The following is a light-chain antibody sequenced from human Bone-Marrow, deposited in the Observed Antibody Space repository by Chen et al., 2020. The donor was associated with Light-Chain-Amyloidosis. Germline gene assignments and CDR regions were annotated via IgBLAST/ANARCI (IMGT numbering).Light chain of an antibody. V-gene: IGKV1-27*01. CDR1: HDIGNY. CDR2: AAS. Sequence: DLQMTQSPSSLSASVGDSVTIACRASHDIGNYLAWYQQKPGKVPELRIYAASTLHSGVSSRFGGSGSGTDFTLTISSLQPADVSTYYCQQYNSVPHTFGPGTKVDI. CDR3: QQYNSVPHT. J-gene: IGKJ3*01.